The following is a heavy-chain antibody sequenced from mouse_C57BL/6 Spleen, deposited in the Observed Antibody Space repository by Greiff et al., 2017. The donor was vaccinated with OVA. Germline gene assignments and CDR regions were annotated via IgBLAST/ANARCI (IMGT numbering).Heavy chain of an antibody. CDR2: INPNNGGT. CDR3: ARYHYYDWYFDV. D-gene: IGHD1-2*01. CDR1: GYTFTDYY. Sequence: EVQLQQSGPELVKPGASVKISCKASGYTFTDYYMNWVKQSHGKSLEWIGDINPNNGGTSYNQKFKGKATLTVDKSSSTAYMELRSLTSEDSAVYYCARYHYYDWYFDVWGTGTTVTVTS. J-gene: IGHJ1*03. V-gene: IGHV1-26*01.